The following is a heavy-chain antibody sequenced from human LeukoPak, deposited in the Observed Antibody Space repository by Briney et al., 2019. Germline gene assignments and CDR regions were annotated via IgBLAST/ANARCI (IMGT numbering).Heavy chain of an antibody. J-gene: IGHJ6*03. D-gene: IGHD3-10*01. CDR3: ASVLRGISRYYYYFHWDV. CDR2: IIPIFGTA. Sequence: EASVKVSCKASGGTFSSYAISWVRQAPGQGLEWMGGIIPIFGTANYAQKFQGRVTITTDESTSTAYMELSSLRSEETAVYFCASVLRGISRYYYYFHWDVWAKDTGVSV. CDR1: GGTFSSYA. V-gene: IGHV1-69*05.